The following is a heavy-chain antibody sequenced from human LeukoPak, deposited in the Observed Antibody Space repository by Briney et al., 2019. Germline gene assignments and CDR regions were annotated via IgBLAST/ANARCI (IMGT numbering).Heavy chain of an antibody. CDR3: SRSLDY. CDR2: INQDGSEQ. CDR1: GFPFSDYW. J-gene: IGHJ4*02. Sequence: GGSLRLSCAASGFPFSDYWVDWVRQAPGKGMEWVANINQDGSEQYYAASVKGRFTISRDNAKNSLYLQMNILRAEDTAVYYCSRSLDYLGQGALVTVSS. V-gene: IGHV3-7*01.